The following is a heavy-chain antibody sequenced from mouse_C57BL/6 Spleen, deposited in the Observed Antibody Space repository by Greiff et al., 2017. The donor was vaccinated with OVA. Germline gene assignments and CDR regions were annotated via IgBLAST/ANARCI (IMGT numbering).Heavy chain of an antibody. J-gene: IGHJ2*01. D-gene: IGHD4-1*01. Sequence: VQLQESGPELVKPGASVKISCKASGYAFSSSWMNWVKQRPGKGLEWIGRIYPGDGDTNYNGKFKGKATLTADKSSSTAYMQLSSLTSEDSAVYFCARGDWDEGNPSYWGQGTTLTVSS. CDR2: IYPGDGDT. CDR1: GYAFSSSW. CDR3: ARGDWDEGNPSY. V-gene: IGHV1-82*01.